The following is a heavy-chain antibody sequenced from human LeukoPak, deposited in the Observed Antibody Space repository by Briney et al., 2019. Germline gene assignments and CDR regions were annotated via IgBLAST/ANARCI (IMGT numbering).Heavy chain of an antibody. CDR3: ARGIEMATIEGMAIYAFDI. V-gene: IGHV1-69*04. J-gene: IGHJ3*02. D-gene: IGHD5-24*01. CDR1: GGTFSSYA. Sequence: ASVKVSCKASGGTFSSYAISWVRQAPGQGLEWMGRIIPILGIANYAQKFQGRVTITADKSTSTAYMELSSLRSEDTAVYYCARGIEMATIEGMAIYAFDIWGQGTMVTVSS. CDR2: IIPILGIA.